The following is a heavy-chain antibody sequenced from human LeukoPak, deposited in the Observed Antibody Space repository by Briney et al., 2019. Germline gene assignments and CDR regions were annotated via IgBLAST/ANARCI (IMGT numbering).Heavy chain of an antibody. J-gene: IGHJ3*02. CDR2: IYSGGST. V-gene: IGHV3-66*01. CDR3: ARDQGHNWNDLDAFDI. Sequence: GGSLRLSCAASGFTVSSNYMSWVRQAPGKGLEWVSVIYSGGSTYYADSVKGRFTISRGNSKNTLYLQMTSLRAEDPAVYSCARDQGHNWNDLDAFDIWGQGTMATVSS. D-gene: IGHD1-1*01. CDR1: GFTVSSNY.